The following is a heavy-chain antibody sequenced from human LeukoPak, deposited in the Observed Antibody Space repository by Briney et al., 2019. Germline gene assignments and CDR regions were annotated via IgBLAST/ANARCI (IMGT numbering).Heavy chain of an antibody. CDR1: GFTFSSYA. V-gene: IGHV3-30-3*01. D-gene: IGHD3-9*01. CDR3: ARDRLGYDILTGSPYGMDV. J-gene: IGHJ6*02. Sequence: GGSLRLSCAASGFTFSSYAMHWVRQAPGKGLEWVAVISCDGSNKYYADSVKGRFTISRDNSKNTLYLQMNSLRAEDTAVYYCARDRLGYDILTGSPYGMDVWGQGTTATVSS. CDR2: ISCDGSNK.